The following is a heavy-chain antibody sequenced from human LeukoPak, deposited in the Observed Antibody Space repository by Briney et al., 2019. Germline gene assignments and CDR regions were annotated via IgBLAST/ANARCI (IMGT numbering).Heavy chain of an antibody. CDR1: GFTFSSYA. D-gene: IGHD1-26*01. CDR3: ARDQGGAPGY. V-gene: IGHV3-23*01. CDR2: ISGSGDST. Sequence: GGSLRLSCAASGFTFSSYAMSWVRQAPGKGLEWVSAISGSGDSTYYADSVKGRFTISRDNAKNSLYLQMNSLRAEDTAVYYCARDQGGAPGYWGQGTLVTVSS. J-gene: IGHJ4*02.